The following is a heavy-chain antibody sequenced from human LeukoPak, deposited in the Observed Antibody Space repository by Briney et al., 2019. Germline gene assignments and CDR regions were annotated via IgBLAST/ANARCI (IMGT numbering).Heavy chain of an antibody. J-gene: IGHJ4*02. D-gene: IGHD2-21*02. V-gene: IGHV4-39*02. CDR2: IYYSGTT. CDR3: ARGPPYIVVVTAIGFFDY. Sequence: PSETLSLTCTVSGGSISSSTYYWGWIRQPPGKGLDWIGSIYYSGTTFYNPSLKSRVTISIDTSKNQFSLKLSSVTAADTTVYYCARGPPYIVVVTAIGFFDYWGQGTLVTVSS. CDR1: GGSISSSTYY.